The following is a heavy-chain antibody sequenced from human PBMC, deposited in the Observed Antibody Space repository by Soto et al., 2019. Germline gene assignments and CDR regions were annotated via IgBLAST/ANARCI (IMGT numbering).Heavy chain of an antibody. J-gene: IGHJ6*02. Sequence: GGSLRLSCAASGFAFNTYYMHWVRQAPGKGLEWVALIWYDGTNKYYEDSVKGRFTISRDNSKNMMFLRMNSLRAEDTAVYFCARNGGSANDYYFDMDVWGQGTTVTVSS. V-gene: IGHV3-33*01. CDR1: GFAFNTYY. CDR2: IWYDGTNK. CDR3: ARNGGSANDYYFDMDV. D-gene: IGHD2-15*01.